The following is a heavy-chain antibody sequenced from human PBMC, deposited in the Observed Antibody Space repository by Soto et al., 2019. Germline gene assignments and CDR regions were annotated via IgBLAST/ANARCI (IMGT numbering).Heavy chain of an antibody. V-gene: IGHV3-53*01. J-gene: IGHJ3*01. D-gene: IGHD1-1*01. CDR2: LYDVDGS. Sequence: DVQLVESGGGLIQPGEFLRLSCAAFGLTISGKKYVAWVRQAPGKGLEWVSALYDVDGSFYADSVTGRFTTSSDSSKTTVYLQMNDLRPDDTAVYYCATWHEREHAFDVWGQGTTVTISS. CDR3: ATWHEREHAFDV. CDR1: GLTISGKKY.